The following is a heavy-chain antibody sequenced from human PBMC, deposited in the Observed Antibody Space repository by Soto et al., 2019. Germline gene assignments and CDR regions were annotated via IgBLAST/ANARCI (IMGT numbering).Heavy chain of an antibody. CDR2: ISYDGSNK. CDR3: ARDPLWGTAMVLWYFDL. J-gene: IGHJ2*01. CDR1: GFTFISYA. V-gene: IGHV3-30-3*01. Sequence: ESGGGVVPPGRSLRLSCAASGFTFISYAMHWVRQAPGKGLEWVAVISYDGSNKYYADSVKGRFTISRDNSKNTLYLQMNSLRAEDTAVYYCARDPLWGTAMVLWYFDLWGRGTLVTVSS. D-gene: IGHD5-18*01.